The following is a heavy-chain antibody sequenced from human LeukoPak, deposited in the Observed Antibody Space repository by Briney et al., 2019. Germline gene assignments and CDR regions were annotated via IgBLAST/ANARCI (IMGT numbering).Heavy chain of an antibody. CDR2: ISGSGGAT. Sequence: GGSLRLSCTASGFTFRNYAMSWVRRAPGKGLEWVSAISGSGGATDYADSVKGRFTVSKDISKNTWYLQMNSLRAEDTAVYYCASLLGPLSYNFGFARDYWGQGTLVTVSS. CDR1: GFTFRNYA. CDR3: ASLLGPLSYNFGFARDY. V-gene: IGHV3-23*01. J-gene: IGHJ4*01. D-gene: IGHD5-18*01.